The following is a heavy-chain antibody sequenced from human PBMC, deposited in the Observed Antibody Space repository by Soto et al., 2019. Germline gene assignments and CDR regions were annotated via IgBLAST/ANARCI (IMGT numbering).Heavy chain of an antibody. V-gene: IGHV5-51*01. J-gene: IGHJ5*02. D-gene: IGHD3-22*01. Sequence: RESLKISCKGSGYSFTSYWIGWVRPMPGKGLEWMGIIYPGDSDTRYSPSFQGQVTISADKSISTAYLQWSSLKASDTAMYYCARQPPPDYYDSSGYFSPWFDPWGQGTLVTVSS. CDR1: GYSFTSYW. CDR2: IYPGDSDT. CDR3: ARQPPPDYYDSSGYFSPWFDP.